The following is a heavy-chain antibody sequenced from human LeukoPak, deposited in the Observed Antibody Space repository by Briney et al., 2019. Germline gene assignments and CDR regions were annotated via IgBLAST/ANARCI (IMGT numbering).Heavy chain of an antibody. Sequence: SETLSLTCTVSGGSISSYYWSWIRQPPGKGLEWIGYIYYSGSTNYNPSLKSRVTISVDTSKNQFSLKLSSVTAADTAVYYRARERRVPYSGSYLSFDPWGQGTLVTVSS. D-gene: IGHD1-26*01. CDR1: GGSISSYY. V-gene: IGHV4-59*01. J-gene: IGHJ5*02. CDR3: ARERRVPYSGSYLSFDP. CDR2: IYYSGST.